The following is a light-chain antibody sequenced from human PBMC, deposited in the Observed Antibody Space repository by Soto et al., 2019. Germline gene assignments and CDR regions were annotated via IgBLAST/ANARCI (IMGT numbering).Light chain of an antibody. J-gene: IGKJ1*01. V-gene: IGKV1-5*01. Sequence: DIQMTQSPSTLSASVGDRVTITFRASQSISSRLAWYQQKPGKAPKLLIYDASSLESGVPSRFSGRGSGTEFTLTISSLQPDDFATYYCQQYNSFIWTFGQGTKVDIK. CDR1: QSISSR. CDR3: QQYNSFIWT. CDR2: DAS.